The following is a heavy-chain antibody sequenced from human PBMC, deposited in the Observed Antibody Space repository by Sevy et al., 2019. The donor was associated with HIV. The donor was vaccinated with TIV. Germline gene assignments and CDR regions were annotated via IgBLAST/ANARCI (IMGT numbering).Heavy chain of an antibody. Sequence: GGSLRLSCAASGFTFSSYAMHWVRRAPGKGLEWVAVISYDGSNKYYADSVKGRFTISRDNSKNTLYLQMNSLRAEDTAVYYCASSAGLDWNYDYWGQGTLVTVSS. J-gene: IGHJ4*02. CDR3: ASSAGLDWNYDY. CDR2: ISYDGSNK. V-gene: IGHV3-30-3*01. D-gene: IGHD1-7*01. CDR1: GFTFSSYA.